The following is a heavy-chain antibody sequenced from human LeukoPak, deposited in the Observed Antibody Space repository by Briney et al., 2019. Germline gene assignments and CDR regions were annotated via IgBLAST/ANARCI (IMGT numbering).Heavy chain of an antibody. D-gene: IGHD2-21*02. CDR2: ISGSGSGDST. J-gene: IGHJ5*02. Sequence: PGGSLRLSCAASGFTFSSYAMNWVRQAPGKGLEWVSAISGSGSGDSTYYADSVKGRFTISRDNSKNTLYLQMNSLRAEDTAVYYCAKMGIVVVTATPAPPWFDPWGQGTLVTVSS. CDR1: GFTFSSYA. V-gene: IGHV3-23*01. CDR3: AKMGIVVVTATPAPPWFDP.